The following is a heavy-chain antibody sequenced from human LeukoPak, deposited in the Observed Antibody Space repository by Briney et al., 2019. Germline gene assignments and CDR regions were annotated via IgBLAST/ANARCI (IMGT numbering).Heavy chain of an antibody. CDR1: GYSFTGYD. J-gene: IGHJ6*03. CDR3: ARLGYCSGGSCYLYYYYYMDV. CDR2: ISTYNGNT. Sequence: ASVKVSCKASGYSFTGYDITWVRQAPGQGLEWMGWISTYNGNTNYAQKLQGRVTMTTDTSTSTAYMELRSLRSDDTAVYYCARLGYCSGGSCYLYYYYYMDVWGKGTTVTVSS. D-gene: IGHD2-15*01. V-gene: IGHV1-18*01.